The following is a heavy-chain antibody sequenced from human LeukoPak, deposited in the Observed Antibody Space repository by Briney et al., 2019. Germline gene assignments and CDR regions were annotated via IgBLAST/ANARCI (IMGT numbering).Heavy chain of an antibody. D-gene: IGHD3-10*01. CDR3: AKSVYHSGNY. CDR1: GFTFSSYS. J-gene: IGHJ4*02. CDR2: ISSSSSTI. Sequence: PGGSLRLSCAASGFTFSSYSVKWVRQAPGKGLEWVSYISSSSSTIYYADSVKGRFTISRDNAKNSLYLQMNSLRAEDTAVYYCAKSVYHSGNYWGQGTLVTVSS. V-gene: IGHV3-48*01.